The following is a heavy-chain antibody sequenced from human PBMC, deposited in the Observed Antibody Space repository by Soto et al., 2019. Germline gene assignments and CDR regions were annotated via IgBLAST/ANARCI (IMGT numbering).Heavy chain of an antibody. J-gene: IGHJ4*02. CDR3: AKTQYYYDSSGYYPQYYFDY. CDR2: ISGSAGST. CDR1: GFTFSSYA. D-gene: IGHD3-22*01. Sequence: GGSLRLSCAASGFTFSSYAMSWVRQAPGKGLEWVSAISGSAGSTYYADSVKGRFTISRDNSKDTLYLQMNSLRAEDTAVYYCAKTQYYYDSSGYYPQYYFDYWGQGTLVT. V-gene: IGHV3-23*01.